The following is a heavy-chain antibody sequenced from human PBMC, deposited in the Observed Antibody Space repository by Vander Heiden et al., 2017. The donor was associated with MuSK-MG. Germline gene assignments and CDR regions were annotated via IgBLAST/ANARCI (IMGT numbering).Heavy chain of an antibody. CDR3: ARDSAYAGGAIAYYDMDV. CDR1: GYTFTNFG. D-gene: IGHD3-16*01. Sequence: QVQLVQSGAEVKKPGASVKVSCKASGYTFTNFGISWVRQAPGQGLEGMGWISTYNGDTNYAKKVQGRVTMTTDTSTSTAYRELRSLRSEETAVYDCARDSAYAGGAIAYYDMDVWGKGTTVTVYS. CDR2: ISTYNGDT. J-gene: IGHJ6*03. V-gene: IGHV1-18*01.